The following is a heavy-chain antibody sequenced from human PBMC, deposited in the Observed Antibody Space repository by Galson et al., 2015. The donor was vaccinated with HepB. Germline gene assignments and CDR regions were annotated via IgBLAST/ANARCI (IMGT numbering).Heavy chain of an antibody. D-gene: IGHD5-12*01. Sequence: SLRLSCAASGFTVSSYYMSWVRQAPGKGLEWVSVIYSGGSTYYADSVKGRFTISRDNSKNTLYLQMNRLRAEDTAVYYCARDIVATIRDRPEFDYWGQGTLVTVSS. CDR2: IYSGGST. V-gene: IGHV3-66*01. CDR3: ARDIVATIRDRPEFDY. CDR1: GFTVSSYY. J-gene: IGHJ4*02.